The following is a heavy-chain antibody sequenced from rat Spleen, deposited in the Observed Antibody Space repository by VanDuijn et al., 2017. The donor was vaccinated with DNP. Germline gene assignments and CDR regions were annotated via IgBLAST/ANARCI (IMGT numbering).Heavy chain of an antibody. CDR1: GFSLTSYG. V-gene: IGHV2-15*01. Sequence: QVQLKESGPSLVQPSQTLSLTCTVSGFSLTSYGVCWVRQPPGKGLEWIGGIWSGGSTDYNSALKSRLSISRDTSKSQVLLKMNSLQTEDIATYYCARDGELGGGDWYFDFWGPGTMVTVSS. J-gene: IGHJ1*01. D-gene: IGHD5-1*01. CDR3: ARDGELGGGDWYFDF. CDR2: IWSGGST.